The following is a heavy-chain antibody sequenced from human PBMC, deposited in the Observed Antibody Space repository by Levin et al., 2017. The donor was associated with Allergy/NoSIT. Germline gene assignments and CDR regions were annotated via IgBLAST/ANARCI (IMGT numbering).Heavy chain of an antibody. Sequence: PGGSLRLSCAASGFTFSSYSMNWVRQAPGKGLEWVSSISSSSSYIYYADSVKGRFTISRDNAKNSLYLQMNSLRAEDTAVYYCAGPLIAAGYYYMDVWGKGTTVTVSS. CDR2: ISSSSSYI. D-gene: IGHD6-13*01. CDR1: GFTFSSYS. CDR3: AGPLIAAGYYYMDV. V-gene: IGHV3-21*01. J-gene: IGHJ6*03.